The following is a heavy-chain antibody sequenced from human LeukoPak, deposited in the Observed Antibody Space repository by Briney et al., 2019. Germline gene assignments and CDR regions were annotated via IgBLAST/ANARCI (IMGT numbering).Heavy chain of an antibody. D-gene: IGHD3-10*01. CDR1: GFTFSSYA. V-gene: IGHV3-23*01. CDR2: ISGSGGST. Sequence: GGSLRLSCAAPGFTFSSYAMSWVRQAPGKGLEWVSAISGSGGSTHYADSVKGRFTISRDNSKNTLYLQMNSLRAEDTAVYYCAKEVTMVRGVILDYWGQGTLVTVSS. J-gene: IGHJ4*02. CDR3: AKEVTMVRGVILDY.